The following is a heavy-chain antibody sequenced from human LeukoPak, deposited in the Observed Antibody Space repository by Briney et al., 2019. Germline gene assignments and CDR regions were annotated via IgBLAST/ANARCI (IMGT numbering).Heavy chain of an antibody. J-gene: IGHJ6*03. CDR3: ARDSGTPIINYYYYYMDV. CDR2: ISAYNGNT. D-gene: IGHD2-15*01. V-gene: IGHV1-18*01. Sequence: ASVKVSCKASGYTFTSYGISWVRQAPGQGLEWMGWISAYNGNTKYAQKLQDRVTMTTDTSTSTAYMELRSLRSDDTAVYYCARDSGTPIINYYYYYMDVWGKGTTATVSS. CDR1: GYTFTSYG.